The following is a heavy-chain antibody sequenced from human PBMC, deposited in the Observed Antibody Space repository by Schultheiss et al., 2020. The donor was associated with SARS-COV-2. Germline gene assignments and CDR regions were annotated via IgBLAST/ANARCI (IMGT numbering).Heavy chain of an antibody. D-gene: IGHD6-19*01. V-gene: IGHV5-51*01. Sequence: GGSLRLSCKGSGYSFTSYWIGWVRQMPGKGLEWMGIIYPGDSDTRYSPSFQGQVTISADKSISTAYLQWSSLKASDTAMYYCARQGVQEGWLAGREVGYWGQGTLVTVSS. CDR3: ARQGVQEGWLAGREVGY. CDR1: GYSFTSYW. J-gene: IGHJ4*02. CDR2: IYPGDSDT.